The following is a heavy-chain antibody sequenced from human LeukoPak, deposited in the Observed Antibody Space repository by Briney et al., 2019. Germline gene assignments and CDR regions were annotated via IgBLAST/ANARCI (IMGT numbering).Heavy chain of an antibody. Sequence: GGALRLSCAASGFTFSDYYRTWIPQAPGKGLEWFSYISNSGSTIYYAVSVKDRFTISRHNAKNSLYLQMNRLRAEDSAVYYCAKEPTYCGGDCYDKYFQHWGQGTLVTVSS. CDR1: GFTFSDYY. D-gene: IGHD2-21*02. CDR2: ISNSGSTI. J-gene: IGHJ1*01. V-gene: IGHV3-11*01. CDR3: AKEPTYCGGDCYDKYFQH.